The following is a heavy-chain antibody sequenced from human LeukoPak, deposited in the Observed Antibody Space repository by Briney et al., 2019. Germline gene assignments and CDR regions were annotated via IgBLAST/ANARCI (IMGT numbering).Heavy chain of an antibody. D-gene: IGHD2-2*01. V-gene: IGHV1-2*02. CDR3: ASRVVPAAPLLP. CDR2: INPNSGGT. J-gene: IGHJ5*02. CDR1: GYTFTGYY. Sequence: ASVKVSCKASGYTFTGYYMHWVRQAPGQGLEWMGWINPNSGGTNYAQRFQGGVTMTRDTSISTAYMELSRLRSDDTAVYYCASRVVPAAPLLPWGQGTLVTVSS.